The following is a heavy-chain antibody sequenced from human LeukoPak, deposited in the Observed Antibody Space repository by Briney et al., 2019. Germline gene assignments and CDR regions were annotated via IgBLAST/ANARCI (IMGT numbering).Heavy chain of an antibody. V-gene: IGHV1-46*01. CDR1: GYTFTSYY. CDR2: INPDGGST. CDR3: ARRCSRCWYESGWFVP. Sequence: ASVKVSCKASGYTFTSYYMHWVRQAPGQGLEWMGIINPDGGSTNYAQKFQSRVTMTRDMSMSTVYMELSSLRSDDTAVYYCARRCSRCWYESGWFVPWGQGTLGTVSS. J-gene: IGHJ5*02. D-gene: IGHD6-13*01.